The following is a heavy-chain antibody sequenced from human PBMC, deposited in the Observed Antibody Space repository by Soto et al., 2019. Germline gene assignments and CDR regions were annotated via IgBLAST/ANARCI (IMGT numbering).Heavy chain of an antibody. CDR1: GFTFSSYW. Sequence: EGQLVESGGGLVQPGDSLRLSCAASGFTFSSYWMTWVRQAPGKGLEWVANIGPDGSEKHFVDSVKGRFTISRDNAKNSLYLQMNFLRAEDTAIYYCARGGSDMDVWGKGTTVTVSS. CDR3: ARGGSDMDV. CDR2: IGPDGSEK. V-gene: IGHV3-7*01. J-gene: IGHJ6*03. D-gene: IGHD3-10*01.